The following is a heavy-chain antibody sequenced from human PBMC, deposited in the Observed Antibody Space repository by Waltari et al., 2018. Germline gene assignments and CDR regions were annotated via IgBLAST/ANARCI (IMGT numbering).Heavy chain of an antibody. CDR1: GGSISSGGYY. CDR2: IYYSGST. D-gene: IGHD6-13*01. J-gene: IGHJ4*02. Sequence: QVQLQESGPGLVKPSQTLSLTCTVSGGSISSGGYYWSWIRQHPGKGLEWIGYIYYSGSTYYNPSLKSRVTISVDTSKNQFSLKLSSVTAADTAVYYCARGLSTAAAGHIDYWGQGTLVTVSS. CDR3: ARGLSTAAAGHIDY. V-gene: IGHV4-31*03.